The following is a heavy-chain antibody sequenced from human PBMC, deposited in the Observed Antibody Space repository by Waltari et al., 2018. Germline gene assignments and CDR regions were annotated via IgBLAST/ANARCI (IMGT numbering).Heavy chain of an antibody. D-gene: IGHD6-13*01. CDR1: GYTFTDFY. J-gene: IGHJ4*02. Sequence: QVQLVQSGAEVKKPGASVKVSCKASGYTFTDFYIHWVRQARGQGLEWMGWVSPHKGVTNYVPKFQGRVTMTRDTSITTAYLELSRLTSDDTAVYFCVRDFAQQLYDYWGQGTLVTVSS. V-gene: IGHV1-2*02. CDR2: VSPHKGVT. CDR3: VRDFAQQLYDY.